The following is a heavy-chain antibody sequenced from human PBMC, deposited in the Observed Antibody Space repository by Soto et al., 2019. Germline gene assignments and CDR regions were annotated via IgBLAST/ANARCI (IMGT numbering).Heavy chain of an antibody. CDR1: GYTFIRYA. Sequence: GASVKVSCKASGYTFIRYAMNWVRQAPGQGLEWMGWINAGNGNTKYSQKFQGRVTITRDTSARTAYMELSSLRAEDTAVYYCAFGEESRYYYYGMDVWGQGTTVTVSS. CDR3: AFGEESRYYYYGMDV. V-gene: IGHV1-3*01. D-gene: IGHD3-10*01. CDR2: INAGNGNT. J-gene: IGHJ6*02.